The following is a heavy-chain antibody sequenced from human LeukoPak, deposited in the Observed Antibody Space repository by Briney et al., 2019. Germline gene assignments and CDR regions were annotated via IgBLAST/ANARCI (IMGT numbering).Heavy chain of an antibody. Sequence: ASVKVSCKASGGTFSSHAISRVRQAPGQGLEWMGGIIPIFGTANYAQKFQGRVTITADESTSTAYMELSSLRSEDTAVYYCARGSSGWSFDYWGQGTLVAVSS. CDR1: GGTFSSHA. D-gene: IGHD6-19*01. J-gene: IGHJ4*02. CDR3: ARGSSGWSFDY. CDR2: IIPIFGTA. V-gene: IGHV1-69*13.